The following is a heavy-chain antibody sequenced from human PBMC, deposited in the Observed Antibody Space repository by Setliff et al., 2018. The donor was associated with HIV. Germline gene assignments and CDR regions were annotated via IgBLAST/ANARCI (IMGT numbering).Heavy chain of an antibody. Sequence: SETLSLTCTVSGGSISSGGFYWSWIRQHPGMGLEWIGYIYYSGRTYYNPSLKSRITMSVDTSKNQFSLKLSYVTAADTAVYYCARVFTVAGTYYYYYMEVWGKGTTVTVSS. J-gene: IGHJ6*03. D-gene: IGHD6-19*01. CDR2: IYYSGRT. CDR1: GGSISSGGFY. V-gene: IGHV4-31*03. CDR3: ARVFTVAGTYYYYYMEV.